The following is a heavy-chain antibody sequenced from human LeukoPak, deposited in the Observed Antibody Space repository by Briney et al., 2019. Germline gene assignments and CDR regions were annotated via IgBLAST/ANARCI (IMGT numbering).Heavy chain of an antibody. J-gene: IGHJ5*02. V-gene: IGHV3-15*01. CDR3: TLTSIMVLA. D-gene: IGHD3-10*01. Sequence: GGSLRLSCAASGFTFSNAWMGSGRQTPGKGLEWVGRINSKTDGGTTDYAAPVKGRFTISRDDSKNTLYLLMNSLKPEDTAVYYCTLTSIMVLAWGQGTLVTVSS. CDR1: GFTFSNAW. CDR2: INSKTDGGTT.